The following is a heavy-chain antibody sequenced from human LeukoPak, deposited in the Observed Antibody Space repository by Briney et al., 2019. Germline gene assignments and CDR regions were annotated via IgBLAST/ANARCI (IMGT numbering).Heavy chain of an antibody. D-gene: IGHD2-21*02. V-gene: IGHV3-30*18. CDR2: ISYDGSNK. CDR1: GFTFSSYG. CDR3: AKVFSHIVVVTASRGAFDI. Sequence: PGGSLRPSCAASGFTFSSYGMHWVRQAPGKGLEWVAVISYDGSNKYYADSVKGRFTISRDNSKNTLYLQMNSLRAEDTAVYYCAKVFSHIVVVTASRGAFDIWGQGTMVTISS. J-gene: IGHJ3*02.